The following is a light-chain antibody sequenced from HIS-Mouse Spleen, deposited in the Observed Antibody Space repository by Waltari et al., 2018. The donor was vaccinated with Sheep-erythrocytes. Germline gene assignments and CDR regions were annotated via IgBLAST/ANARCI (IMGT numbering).Light chain of an antibody. CDR3: CSYAGSYNHV. CDR2: DVS. CDR1: SSDVGGSNY. Sequence: QSALTQPRSVSGSPGQSVTISCTGTSSDVGGSNYVSWYQQHPGKAPKLMVYDVSKWPSGVLDRFSGSLTISGLHAEDEADYYCCSYAGSYNHVFATGTKVTVL. V-gene: IGLV2-11*01. J-gene: IGLJ1*01.